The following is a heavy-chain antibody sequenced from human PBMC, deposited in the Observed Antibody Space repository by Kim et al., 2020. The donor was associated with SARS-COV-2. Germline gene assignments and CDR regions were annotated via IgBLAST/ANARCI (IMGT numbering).Heavy chain of an antibody. CDR3: AKGRGGVRAYFDY. J-gene: IGHJ4*02. V-gene: IGHV3-30*18. Sequence: GGSLRLSCAASGFTFSSYGMHWVRQAPGKGLEWVAIISYDGNNKYYADSVKGRFTISRDNSKNTLYLQMNSLRAEDTAVYYCAKGRGGVRAYFDYWGQGTLVTVSS. CDR1: GFTFSSYG. D-gene: IGHD2-8*01. CDR2: ISYDGNNK.